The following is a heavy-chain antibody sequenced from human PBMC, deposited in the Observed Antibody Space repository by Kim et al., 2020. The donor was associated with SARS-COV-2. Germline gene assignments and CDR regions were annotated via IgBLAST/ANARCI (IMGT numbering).Heavy chain of an antibody. J-gene: IGHJ5*02. CDR1: GFTFSSYA. V-gene: IGHV3-30*04. CDR2: ISYDGSNK. D-gene: IGHD3-10*01. CDR3: ARDGITPYYGSGTPWFDP. Sequence: GGSLRLSCAASGFTFSSYAMHWVRQAPGKWLEWVAVISYDGSNKYYADSVKGRFTISRDNSKNTLYLQMNSLRAEDTAVYYCARDGITPYYGSGTPWFDPWGQGTLVTVSS.